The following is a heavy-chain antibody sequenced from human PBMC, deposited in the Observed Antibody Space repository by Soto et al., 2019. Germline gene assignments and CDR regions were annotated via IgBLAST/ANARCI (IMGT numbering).Heavy chain of an antibody. Sequence: PSETLSLTCTVSNGSISPYYWSWVRQAPGKGLEWIGYVYYSGTTNYNTSLKSRVTISVDTSKNQFSLKLKSVTAADTAVYYCAKDYLWTGFDPWGQGILVTVSS. CDR2: VYYSGTT. CDR3: AKDYLWTGFDP. V-gene: IGHV4-59*01. J-gene: IGHJ5*02. CDR1: NGSISPYY. D-gene: IGHD2-21*01.